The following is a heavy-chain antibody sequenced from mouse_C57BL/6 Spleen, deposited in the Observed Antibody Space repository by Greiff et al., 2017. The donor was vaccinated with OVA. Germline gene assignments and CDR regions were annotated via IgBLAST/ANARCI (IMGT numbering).Heavy chain of an antibody. Sequence: VQRVESGPGLVQPSQSLSITCTVSGFSLTSYGVHWVRQSPGKGLEWLGEIWRGGSTDYNAAFMSRLSITKDNSKSQVFFKMNSLQADDTAIYYCAKRYDGYYAMDYWGQGTSVTVSS. CDR2: IWRGGST. D-gene: IGHD2-3*01. CDR3: AKRYDGYYAMDY. V-gene: IGHV2-5*01. J-gene: IGHJ4*01. CDR1: GFSLTSYG.